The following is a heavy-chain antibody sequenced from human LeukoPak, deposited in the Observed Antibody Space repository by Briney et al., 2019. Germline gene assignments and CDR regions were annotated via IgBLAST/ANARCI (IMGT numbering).Heavy chain of an antibody. CDR3: ARSRGYSYGYFAY. D-gene: IGHD5-18*01. CDR1: GGSFSGYY. J-gene: IGHJ4*02. CDR2: INHSGST. V-gene: IGHV4-34*01. Sequence: SETLSLTCAVYGGSFSGYYWSWIRQPPGKGLEWIGEINHSGSTNYNPSLKNRVTISVDTPKNQFSLKLSSVTAADTAVYYCARSRGYSYGYFAYWGQGTLVTVSS.